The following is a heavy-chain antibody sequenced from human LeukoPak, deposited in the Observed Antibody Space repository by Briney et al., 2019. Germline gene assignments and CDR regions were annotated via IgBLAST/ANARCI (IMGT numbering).Heavy chain of an antibody. J-gene: IGHJ3*02. CDR1: GGTTSSYY. CDR2: IYYSAST. V-gene: IGHV4-59*01. Sequence: SETLSYTRTASGGTTSSYYWSWMRQPPGKGLEWIGYIYYSASTNYNPSLKSRVTISVDTSKNQLSLKLSSVTAADTAVYYCATVEMPMSGAFEIWGRGTMVTVSS. CDR3: ATVEMPMSGAFEI. D-gene: IGHD5-24*01.